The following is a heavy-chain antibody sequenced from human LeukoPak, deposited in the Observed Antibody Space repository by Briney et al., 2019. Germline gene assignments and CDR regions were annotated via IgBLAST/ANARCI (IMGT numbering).Heavy chain of an antibody. V-gene: IGHV3-7*01. CDR1: GFTFTNFA. J-gene: IGHJ4*02. D-gene: IGHD1-26*01. Sequence: QAGGSLRLSCAASGFTFTNFAMTWVRQAPGKGLEWVANIKEDESAKHQADSVKGRFTISRDNAQNLVYLQMSSLRGEDTAVYYCARDVGGSLDYWGQGTLVTVSS. CDR2: IKEDESAK. CDR3: ARDVGGSLDY.